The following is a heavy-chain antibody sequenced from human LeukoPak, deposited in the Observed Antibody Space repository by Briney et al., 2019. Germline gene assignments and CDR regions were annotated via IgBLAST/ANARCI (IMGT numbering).Heavy chain of an antibody. CDR3: ARGLNNWNTPYSYYGMDV. J-gene: IGHJ6*02. D-gene: IGHD1/OR15-1a*01. Sequence: GGSVTVSCKASGYTFTSYDIHWVRQAAGQGLEWMGWMNPNSGNTGYAQKFQGRVTMTRNTSISTAYMELSSLRSEDTAVYYCARGLNNWNTPYSYYGMDVWGQGTTVTVSS. CDR1: GYTFTSYD. CDR2: MNPNSGNT. V-gene: IGHV1-8*01.